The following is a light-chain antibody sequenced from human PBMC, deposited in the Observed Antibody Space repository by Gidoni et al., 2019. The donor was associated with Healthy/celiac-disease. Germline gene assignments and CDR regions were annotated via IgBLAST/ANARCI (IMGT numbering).Light chain of an antibody. J-gene: IGKJ1*01. CDR1: QSVSSSY. Sequence: IVLTQSAGTLSLSPRERATLSCRASQSVSSSYLAWYQKKPGQAPRLLIYGASSRATGIPDRFSGSGSGTDFTLTISRLEPEDFAVYYCQQYGSSPPWTFGQGTKVEIK. V-gene: IGKV3-20*01. CDR3: QQYGSSPPWT. CDR2: GAS.